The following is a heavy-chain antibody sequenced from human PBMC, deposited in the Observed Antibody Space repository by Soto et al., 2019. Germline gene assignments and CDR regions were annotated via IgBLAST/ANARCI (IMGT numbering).Heavy chain of an antibody. CDR3: AVGGPSRIAVTGGYYYHYGMDV. D-gene: IGHD6-19*01. Sequence: QVQLVQSGGEVKKPGSSVKVSCKASGGSFSSYAASWVRQAPGQGLEWVGGIIPIFGIANYAQKFQGRVTITADEPTSTAYMGLSSLRSEDTAVYYCAVGGPSRIAVTGGYYYHYGMDVWGQGTTVTVSS. CDR1: GGSFSSYA. J-gene: IGHJ6*02. V-gene: IGHV1-69*12. CDR2: IIPIFGIA.